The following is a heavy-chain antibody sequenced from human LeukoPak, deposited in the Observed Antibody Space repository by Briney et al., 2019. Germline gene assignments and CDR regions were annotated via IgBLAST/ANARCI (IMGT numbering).Heavy chain of an antibody. CDR1: GGSICIYH. CDR3: ARDHSYYDFWSGYSDY. D-gene: IGHD3-3*01. Sequence: SETLSLTCTLSGGSICIYHWSWPRQPAGKALEWIGHFYTSGRTNQHPPLKSRVTMSVDTSKNQFSLKLSSVTAADTAVYYCARDHSYYDFWSGYSDYWGQGTLVTVSS. V-gene: IGHV4-4*07. CDR2: FYTSGRT. J-gene: IGHJ4*02.